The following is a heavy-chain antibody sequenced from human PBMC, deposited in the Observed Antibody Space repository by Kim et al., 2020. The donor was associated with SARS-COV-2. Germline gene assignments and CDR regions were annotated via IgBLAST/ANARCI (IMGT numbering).Heavy chain of an antibody. D-gene: IGHD3-9*01. V-gene: IGHV1-8*01. J-gene: IGHJ5*02. Sequence: ASVKVSCKASGYTFTSYDINWVRQATGQGLEWMGWMNPNSGNTGYAQKFQGRVTMTRNTSISTAYMELSSLRSEDTAVYYCARKGRYFDWLLGDDWFDPWGQGTLVTVSS. CDR3: ARKGRYFDWLLGDDWFDP. CDR2: MNPNSGNT. CDR1: GYTFTSYD.